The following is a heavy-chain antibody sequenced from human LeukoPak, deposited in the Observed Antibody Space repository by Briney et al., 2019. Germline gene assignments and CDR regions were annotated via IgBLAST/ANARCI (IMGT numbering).Heavy chain of an antibody. CDR2: IYYSGST. CDR3: ARGIAVAGTSGYYYGIDF. J-gene: IGHJ6*02. D-gene: IGHD6-19*01. CDR1: GGSISSYY. V-gene: IGHV4-59*01. Sequence: SETLSLTCTVSGGSISSYYWSWIRQPPGKGLEWIGYIYYSGSTNYNPSLKSRVTISVDTSKNQFSLKLSSVTAADTAVYYCARGIAVAGTSGYYYGIDFWGQGTTVTLSS.